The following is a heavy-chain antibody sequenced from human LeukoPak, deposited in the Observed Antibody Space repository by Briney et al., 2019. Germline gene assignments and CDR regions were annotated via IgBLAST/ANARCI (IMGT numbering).Heavy chain of an antibody. D-gene: IGHD2-2*01. J-gene: IGHJ4*02. V-gene: IGHV1-2*02. CDR1: GYTFTSYG. Sequence: GSVKVSCKASGYTFTSYGISWVRQAPGQGLEWMGWISANSGGTNYAQKFQGRVTMTRDTSISTAYMELSRLRSDDTAVYYCARDYCSSTSCLFDYWGQGTLVSVSS. CDR3: ARDYCSSTSCLFDY. CDR2: ISANSGGT.